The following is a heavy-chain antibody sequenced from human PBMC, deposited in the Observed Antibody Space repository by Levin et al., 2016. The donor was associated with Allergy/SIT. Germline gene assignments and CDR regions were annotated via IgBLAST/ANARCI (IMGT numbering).Heavy chain of an antibody. CDR2: IVVGSGNT. V-gene: IGHV1-58*01. Sequence: SVKVSCKASGFTFTSSAVQWVRQARGQRLEWIGWIVVGSGNTNYAQKFQERVTITRDMSTSTAYMELSSLRSEDTAVYYCAAGKSTSPGYYDFWSGYPYYYYGMDVWGQGTTVTVSS. CDR3: AAGKSTSPGYYDFWSGYPYYYYGMDV. CDR1: GFTFTSSA. J-gene: IGHJ6*02. D-gene: IGHD3-3*01.